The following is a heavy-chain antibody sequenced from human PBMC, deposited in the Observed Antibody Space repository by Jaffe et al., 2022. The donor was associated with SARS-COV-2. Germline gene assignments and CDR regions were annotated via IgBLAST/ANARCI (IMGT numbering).Heavy chain of an antibody. CDR3: AKERSVHNWNYFDY. V-gene: IGHV3-30*18. D-gene: IGHD1-20*01. CDR2: ISYDGSNK. Sequence: QVQLVESGGGVVQPGRSLRLSCAASGFTFSSYGMHWVRQAPGKGLEWVAVISYDGSNKYYADSVKGRFTISRDNSKNTLYLQMNSLRAEDTAVYYCAKERSVHNWNYFDYWGQGTLVTVSS. CDR1: GFTFSSYG. J-gene: IGHJ4*02.